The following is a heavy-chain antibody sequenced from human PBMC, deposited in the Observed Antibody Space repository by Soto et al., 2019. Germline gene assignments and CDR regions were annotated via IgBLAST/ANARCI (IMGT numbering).Heavy chain of an antibody. CDR2: IIPILGIA. D-gene: IGHD6-13*01. J-gene: IGHJ5*02. CDR1: GGTFSSYT. Sequence: QVQLVQSGAEVKKPGSSVKVSCKASGGTFSSYTISWVRQAPGQGLEWMGRIIPILGIANYAQKFQGRVTITADKSTSPAYMELSSLRSEDTAVYYCARGLVVKQQLGRGDWFDPWGQGTLVTVSS. CDR3: ARGLVVKQQLGRGDWFDP. V-gene: IGHV1-69*02.